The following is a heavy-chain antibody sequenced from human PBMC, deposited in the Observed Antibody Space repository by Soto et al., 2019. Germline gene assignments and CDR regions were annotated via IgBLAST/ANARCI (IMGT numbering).Heavy chain of an antibody. V-gene: IGHV4-4*07. Sequence: SETLCLTCTASGGSISSYYWRWIRQPAGKGLEWIGRIYTSGSTNYNPSLKSRVTMSVDTSKNQFSLNLSSVPAAADTAVYYCARDRITLANDAFDIWGQGTTVTVSS. CDR2: IYTSGST. CDR1: GGSISSYY. D-gene: IGHD3-10*01. J-gene: IGHJ3*02. CDR3: ARDRITLANDAFDI.